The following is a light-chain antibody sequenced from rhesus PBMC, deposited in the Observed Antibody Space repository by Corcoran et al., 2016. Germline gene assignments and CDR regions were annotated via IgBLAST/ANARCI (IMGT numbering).Light chain of an antibody. CDR2: KAS. Sequence: DIQMTQSPSSLSASVGDTVTITCRASQSISSWLAWYQQKPGKAPKLLIYKASSLQSGVPSRVSGSGAGTDFTLPISSLQSEDFATYYCQQYSSSPYSFGQGTKVEIK. J-gene: IGKJ2*01. CDR3: QQYSSSPYS. CDR1: QSISSW. V-gene: IGKV1-22*01.